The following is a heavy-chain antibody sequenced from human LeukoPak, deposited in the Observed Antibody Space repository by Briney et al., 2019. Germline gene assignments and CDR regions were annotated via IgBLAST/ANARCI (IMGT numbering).Heavy chain of an antibody. V-gene: IGHV4-59*01. CDR3: ARGSLSSSAPPGY. D-gene: IGHD6-6*01. CDR1: SGSISSYY. CDR2: IYYTGST. J-gene: IGHJ4*02. Sequence: SETLSLTCTVSSGSISSYYWSWIRQPPGKGLEWIGYIYYTGSTNYNPSLKSRVTISLDTSKNQFSLKLSSVTAADTAVYYCARGSLSSSAPPGYWGQGTLVTVSS.